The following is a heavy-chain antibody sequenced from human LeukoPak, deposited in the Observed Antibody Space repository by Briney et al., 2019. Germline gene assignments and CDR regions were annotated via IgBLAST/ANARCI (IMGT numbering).Heavy chain of an antibody. CDR1: GFTFSSYA. J-gene: IGHJ4*02. CDR3: AKSPGIAARPPFVY. CDR2: ISGSGGST. D-gene: IGHD6-6*01. V-gene: IGHV3-23*01. Sequence: GRSLTLSCAVSGFTFSSYATSCVRQPPGKGLEWVSAISGSGGSTYYADSVKGRFTISRDNSKNTLYMQMNSLRAEDTAVYYCAKSPGIAARPPFVYWGQGTLVTVSS.